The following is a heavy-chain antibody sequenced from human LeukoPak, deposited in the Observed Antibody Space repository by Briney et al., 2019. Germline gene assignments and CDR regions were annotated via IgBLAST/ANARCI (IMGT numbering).Heavy chain of an antibody. CDR1: GGSISSYY. J-gene: IGHJ4*02. CDR3: ARESSYYDSSGYQSRFDY. V-gene: IGHV4-59*01. D-gene: IGHD3-22*01. CDR2: IYYSGST. Sequence: PSETLSLTCTVSGGSISSYYRSWIRQPPGKGLDWIGYIYYSGSTNYNPSLKSRVTISVDTSKNEVSLKLNSVTAADTVVYYCARESSYYDSSGYQSRFDYWGQGTLVTVSS.